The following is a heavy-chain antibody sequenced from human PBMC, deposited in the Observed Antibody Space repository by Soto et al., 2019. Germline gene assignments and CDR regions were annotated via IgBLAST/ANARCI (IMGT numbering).Heavy chain of an antibody. D-gene: IGHD3-22*01. J-gene: IGHJ3*02. Sequence: GGSLRLSCAASGFTFSSYAMSWVRQAPGKGLEWVSAISGSGGSTYYADSVKGRFTISRDNSKNTLYLQMNSLRAEDTAVYYCAKDYYDSSGYYSLPTDAFDIWGQGTMVTVSS. CDR1: GFTFSSYA. CDR2: ISGSGGST. V-gene: IGHV3-23*01. CDR3: AKDYYDSSGYYSLPTDAFDI.